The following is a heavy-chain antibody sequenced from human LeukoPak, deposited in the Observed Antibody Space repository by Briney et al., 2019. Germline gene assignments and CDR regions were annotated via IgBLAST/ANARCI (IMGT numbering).Heavy chain of an antibody. Sequence: SETLSLTCAVYGGSFSGYYWSWIRQPPGKGLEWIGEINHSGSTNYNPSLKSRVTISVDTSKNQFSLKLSSVTAADTAVYYCARALYYDILTGYPPYYYYYMDVWGKGTTVTVSS. D-gene: IGHD3-9*01. CDR3: ARALYYDILTGYPPYYYYYMDV. CDR1: GGSFSGYY. CDR2: INHSGST. J-gene: IGHJ6*03. V-gene: IGHV4-34*01.